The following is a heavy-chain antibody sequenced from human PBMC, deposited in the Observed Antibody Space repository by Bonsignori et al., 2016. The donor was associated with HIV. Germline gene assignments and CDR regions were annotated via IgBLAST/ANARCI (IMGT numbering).Heavy chain of an antibody. CDR1: GGSISSNY. J-gene: IGHJ6*03. V-gene: IGHV4-59*01. Sequence: SETLSLTCTVSGGSISSNYWSWIRQPPGKGLEWLGYIHDNGNTRYNPSLWGRVTISVDTSKNQFSLSLTSVTAADTAVYYCARVPPSAYYYYMDVWGKGTTVTVSS. CDR2: IHDNGNT. CDR3: ARVPPSAYYYYMDV.